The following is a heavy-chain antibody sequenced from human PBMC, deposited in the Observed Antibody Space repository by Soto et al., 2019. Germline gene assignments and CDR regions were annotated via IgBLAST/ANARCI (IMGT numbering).Heavy chain of an antibody. Sequence: GPGKTSETLSLTCTVSGGSISTGDYYWSWIRQPPGKGLEWIGYIYYSGNTFYSPSLKSRLTISLNTPKNQFSLRLGSVTAADTAVYYCASEDGYQRMYWGQGSXVPVSS. CDR1: GGSISTGDYY. D-gene: IGHD5-12*01. CDR3: ASEDGYQRMY. V-gene: IGHV4-30-4*01. CDR2: IYYSGNT. J-gene: IGHJ4*02.